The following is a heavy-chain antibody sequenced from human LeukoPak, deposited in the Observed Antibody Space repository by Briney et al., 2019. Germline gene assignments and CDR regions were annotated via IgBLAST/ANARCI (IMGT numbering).Heavy chain of an antibody. CDR1: GDSISRYY. V-gene: IGHV4-4*07. CDR2: IHTRGST. Sequence: PSETLCLTCAVSGDSISRYYWSWIWQPAGKGLEWIGRIHTRGSTNYHPSIKSQVPMSVDTDNDQFSLRVSSVTAADTAVYYCARFMVRGVIGWFDPWGQGTLVTVSS. CDR3: ARFMVRGVIGWFDP. D-gene: IGHD3-10*01. J-gene: IGHJ5*02.